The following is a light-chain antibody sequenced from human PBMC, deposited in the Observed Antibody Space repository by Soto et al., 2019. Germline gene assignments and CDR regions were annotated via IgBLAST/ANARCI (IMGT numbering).Light chain of an antibody. CDR2: DVT. CDR3: CSYAGSYIYV. V-gene: IGLV2-11*01. J-gene: IGLJ1*01. Sequence: SALTQPRSVSGSPGQSVTISCTGTSSEVGGYNYVSWYQQHPDKAPKVMIYDVTKRPSGVPDRFSGSKSGNTASLTISGLQAEDEADYYCCSYAGSYIYVFGTG. CDR1: SSEVGGYNY.